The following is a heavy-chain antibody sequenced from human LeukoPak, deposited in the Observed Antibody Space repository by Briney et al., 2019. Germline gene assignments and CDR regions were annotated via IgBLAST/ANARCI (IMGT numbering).Heavy chain of an antibody. CDR3: ATDILVPAAMKDY. D-gene: IGHD2-2*01. Sequence: ASVKVSCKVSGYTLTELSMHRVRQAPGKGLEWMGGFDPEDGETIYAQKFQGRVTMTEDTSTDTAYMELSGLRSEDTAVYYCATDILVPAAMKDYWGQGTLVTVSS. CDR1: GYTLTELS. J-gene: IGHJ4*02. V-gene: IGHV1-24*01. CDR2: FDPEDGET.